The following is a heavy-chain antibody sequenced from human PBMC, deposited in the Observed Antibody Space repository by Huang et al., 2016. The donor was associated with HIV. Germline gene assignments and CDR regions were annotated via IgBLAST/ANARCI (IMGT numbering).Heavy chain of an antibody. D-gene: IGHD6-19*01. Sequence: QVQLVQSGAEVKKPGASVKVSCKAFGYTFTRNYMHWVRQAPGQGLEWMGIINPTGGSTIYEQKFQGRVTMTRDTSTSTVYMELSSLRSEDTAMYYCARDMASQVSSGWFGDFDYWGQGTLVTVSS. V-gene: IGHV1-46*01. CDR3: ARDMASQVSSGWFGDFDY. J-gene: IGHJ4*02. CDR2: INPTGGST. CDR1: GYTFTRNY.